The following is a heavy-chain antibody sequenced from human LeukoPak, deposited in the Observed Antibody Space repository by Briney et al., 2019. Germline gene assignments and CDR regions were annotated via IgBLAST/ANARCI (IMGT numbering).Heavy chain of an antibody. D-gene: IGHD5-12*01. CDR3: ARTLSIIRRFDY. J-gene: IGHJ4*02. V-gene: IGHV3-7*04. Sequence: GGSLRLSCVASGFTFSSYWMTWVRQAPGKGLEWVANINQDGSEKYYVDSVKGRFTISRDNAKNSLYLQMNSLRAEDTAVYYCARTLSIIRRFDYWGQGTLVTVSS. CDR2: INQDGSEK. CDR1: GFTFSSYW.